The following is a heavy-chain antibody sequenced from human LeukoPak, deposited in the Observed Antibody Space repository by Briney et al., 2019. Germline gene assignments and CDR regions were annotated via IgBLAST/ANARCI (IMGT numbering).Heavy chain of an antibody. CDR3: ARITAGSSWRPFDY. J-gene: IGHJ4*02. CDR1: GFTFSSYS. Sequence: GGSLRLSCAASGFTFSSYSMNWVRQAPGKGLEWVSSISSSSSYIYYADSMKGRFTISRDNAKKSLYLQMNSLRAEDTAVYYCARITAGSSWRPFDYWGQGTLVTVSS. V-gene: IGHV3-21*01. D-gene: IGHD6-13*01. CDR2: ISSSSSYI.